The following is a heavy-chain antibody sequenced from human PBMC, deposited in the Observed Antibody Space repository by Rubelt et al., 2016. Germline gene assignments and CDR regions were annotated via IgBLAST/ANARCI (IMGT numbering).Heavy chain of an antibody. J-gene: IGHJ4*02. V-gene: IGHV3-74*01. CDR2: VNSDGSTM. Sequence: EVQLVESGGGLVQPGGSLRLSCAASGFTFSNYWMHWVRQAPGKGLEWVSQVNSDGSTMSYADYVKGRVTSSRDNSKNTLYCQVNSLRPEDTSLYYCARRWARTGYYFDYWGQGTLVTVSS. D-gene: IGHD1-14*01. CDR1: GFTFSNYW. CDR3: ARRWARTGYYFDY.